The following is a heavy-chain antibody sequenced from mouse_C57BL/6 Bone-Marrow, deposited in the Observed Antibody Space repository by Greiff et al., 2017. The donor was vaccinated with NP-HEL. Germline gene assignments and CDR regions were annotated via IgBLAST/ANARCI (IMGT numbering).Heavy chain of an antibody. Sequence: VQLQQSGPELVKPGASVKIPCKASGYTFTDYNMDWVKQSHGKSLEWIGDINPNNGGTIYNQKFKGKATLTVDKSSSTAYMELRGLTSEDTEVYYCARKDAGLRRYFDVWGTGTTVTVSS. CDR1: GYTFTDYN. J-gene: IGHJ1*03. CDR2: INPNNGGT. V-gene: IGHV1-18*01. D-gene: IGHD2-4*01. CDR3: ARKDAGLRRYFDV.